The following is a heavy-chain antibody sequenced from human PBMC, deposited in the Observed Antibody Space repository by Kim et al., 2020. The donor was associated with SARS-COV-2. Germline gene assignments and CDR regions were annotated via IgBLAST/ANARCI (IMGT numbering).Heavy chain of an antibody. CDR2: ISYDGSNK. V-gene: IGHV3-30*18. Sequence: GGSLRLSCAASGFTFSSYGMHWVPQAPGKGLEWVAVISYDGSNKYYADSVKGRFTISRDNSKNTLYLQMNSLRAEDTAVYYCAKDVLLLFGEITDYWGQGTLVTVSS. D-gene: IGHD3-10*01. CDR1: GFTFSSYG. J-gene: IGHJ4*02. CDR3: AKDVLLLFGEITDY.